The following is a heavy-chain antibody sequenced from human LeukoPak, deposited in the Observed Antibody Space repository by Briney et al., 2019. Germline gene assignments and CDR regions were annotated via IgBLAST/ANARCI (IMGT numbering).Heavy chain of an antibody. CDR2: INPSGGST. Sequence: ASVKVSCKASGYTFTSYYMHWVRRAPGQGLEWMGIINPSGGSTSYAQKFQGRVTMTRDTSTSTVYMELSSLRSEDTAVYYCARARYKAPVADAYFDYWGQGTLVTVSS. CDR1: GYTFTSYY. J-gene: IGHJ4*02. V-gene: IGHV1-46*01. D-gene: IGHD1-14*01. CDR3: ARARYKAPVADAYFDY.